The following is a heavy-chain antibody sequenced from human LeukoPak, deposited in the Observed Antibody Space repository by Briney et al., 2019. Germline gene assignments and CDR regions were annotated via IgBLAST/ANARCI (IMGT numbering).Heavy chain of an antibody. CDR1: GGSISSSNYY. CDR2: IYYSGST. J-gene: IGHJ4*02. CDR3: VRHEVVTGAPFDY. V-gene: IGHV4-39*01. D-gene: IGHD2-2*01. Sequence: PSETLSLTCTVSGGSISSSNYYWGWIRQPPGKGLEWIGSIYYSGSTYYNPSLKSRVTISVDASKNQFSLKLSSVTAADTAVFYCVRHEVVTGAPFDYWGQGTLVTVSS.